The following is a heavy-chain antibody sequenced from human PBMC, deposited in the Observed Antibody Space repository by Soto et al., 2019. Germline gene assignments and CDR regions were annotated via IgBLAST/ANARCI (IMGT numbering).Heavy chain of an antibody. Sequence: ASVKVSCKASGYTFTSYYMHWVRQAPGQGLEWMGIINPSGGSTSYAQKFQGRVTMTRDTSTSTVYMELSSLRSEDTAVYYCARDASVAAAGSALYFDYWGQGTLVTVSS. CDR1: GYTFTSYY. V-gene: IGHV1-46*01. CDR2: INPSGGST. CDR3: ARDASVAAAGSALYFDY. D-gene: IGHD6-13*01. J-gene: IGHJ4*02.